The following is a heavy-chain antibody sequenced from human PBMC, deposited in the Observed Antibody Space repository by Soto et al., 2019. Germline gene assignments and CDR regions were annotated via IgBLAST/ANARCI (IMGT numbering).Heavy chain of an antibody. CDR3: ARAPAILTGYYGFDY. Sequence: KPSETLSLTCAVSGGSISSSNWWSWVRQPPGKGLEWIGEIYHSGSTNYNPSLKSRVTISVDKSKDQFSLKLSSVTAADTAVYYCARAPAILTGYYGFDYWGQGTLVTVSS. CDR2: IYHSGST. J-gene: IGHJ4*02. CDR1: GGSISSSNW. D-gene: IGHD3-9*01. V-gene: IGHV4-4*02.